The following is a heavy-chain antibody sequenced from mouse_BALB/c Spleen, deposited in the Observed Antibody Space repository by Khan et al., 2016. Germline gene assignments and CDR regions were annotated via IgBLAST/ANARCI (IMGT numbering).Heavy chain of an antibody. V-gene: IGHV1-80*01. CDR3: ARSGYGYDY. Sequence: VQLQQSGAELVRPGSSVKISCKASGYAFSIYWMNWVKQRPGQGLEWIGQIYPGYGDTDYNGKFKDKATLTADKSSSTAYMQLSSLTSEDSAVYFCARSGYGYDYWGQGTTLTVSS. D-gene: IGHD2-2*01. CDR1: GYAFSIYW. J-gene: IGHJ2*01. CDR2: IYPGYGDT.